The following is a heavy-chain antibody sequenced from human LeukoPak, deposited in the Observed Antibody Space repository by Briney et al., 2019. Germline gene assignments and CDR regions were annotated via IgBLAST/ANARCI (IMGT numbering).Heavy chain of an antibody. V-gene: IGHV3-21*01. D-gene: IGHD1-26*01. CDR1: GCTFSSYS. J-gene: IGHJ4*02. CDR3: ARDRWELSSIYD. Sequence: GGSLRLSCAASGCTFSSYSMNWVRQAPGKGLEWVSSISSSSSFIYYADSVKGRFTISRDNAKNSLYLQMNSTRGEDTAVEYCARDRWELSSIYDRGQGTLVSFSS. CDR2: ISSSSSFI.